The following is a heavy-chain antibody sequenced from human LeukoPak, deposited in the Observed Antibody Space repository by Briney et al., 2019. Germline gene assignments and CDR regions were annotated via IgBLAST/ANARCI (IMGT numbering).Heavy chain of an antibody. V-gene: IGHV3-7*01. CDR2: IKQDGSEK. CDR3: ARDYYDSSGYYYFDY. Sequence: GGSLRLSCAASGFTFSSYWMSWVRQAPGKGLEWVANIKQDGSEKYYVDSVKGRFTISRDNAKNSLYLQMNSLRAEGTAVYYCARDYYDSSGYYYFDYWGQGTLVTVSS. J-gene: IGHJ4*02. CDR1: GFTFSSYW. D-gene: IGHD3-22*01.